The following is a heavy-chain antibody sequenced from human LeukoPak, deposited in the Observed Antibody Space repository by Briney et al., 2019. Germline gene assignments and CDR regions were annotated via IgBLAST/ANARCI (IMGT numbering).Heavy chain of an antibody. CDR1: GYTLTELS. D-gene: IGHD3-9*01. CDR2: FDPEDGET. CDR3: ATSPRGDDILTGYWYY. J-gene: IGHJ4*02. V-gene: IGHV1-24*01. Sequence: ASVKVSCKVSGYTLTELSMHWVRQAPGKGLEWMGGFDPEDGETIYAQKFQGRVTMTEDTSTDTAYMELSSLRSEDTAVYYCATSPRGDDILTGYWYYWGQGTLVTVSS.